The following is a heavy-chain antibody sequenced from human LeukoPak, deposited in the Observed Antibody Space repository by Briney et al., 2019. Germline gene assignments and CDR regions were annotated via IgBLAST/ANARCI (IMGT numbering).Heavy chain of an antibody. CDR2: ISGSGGST. Sequence: GGSLRLSCAASGFTFSSYAMSWVRQAPGKGLEWVSTISGSGGSTDYADSVKGRFTISRDNTKNTLFLQMNSLRAEDTAVYYCAKRLYDYDSSGYFHDYYYYGMDVWGQGTTVTVSS. CDR1: GFTFSSYA. CDR3: AKRLYDYDSSGYFHDYYYYGMDV. D-gene: IGHD3-22*01. J-gene: IGHJ6*02. V-gene: IGHV3-23*01.